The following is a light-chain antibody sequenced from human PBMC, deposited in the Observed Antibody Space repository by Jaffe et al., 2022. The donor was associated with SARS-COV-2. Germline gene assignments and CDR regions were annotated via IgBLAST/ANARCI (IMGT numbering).Light chain of an antibody. J-gene: IGKJ5*01. V-gene: IGKV1-12*01. Sequence: DIQMTQSPSSVSASVGDRVTITCRASRDISNWLAWYQQKPGKAPKLLIYAASSLQSGVPSRFSGSGSGIYFTLTIYSLQPEDSATYYCQQANSFPITFGQGTRLEIK. CDR1: RDISNW. CDR3: QQANSFPIT. CDR2: AAS.